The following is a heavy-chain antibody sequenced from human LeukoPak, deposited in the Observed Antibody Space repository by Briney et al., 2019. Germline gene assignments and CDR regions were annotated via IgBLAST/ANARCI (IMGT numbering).Heavy chain of an antibody. Sequence: SETLSLTCTVSGGSISSGDYYWSWIRQPPGKGLEWIGYIYYSGSTYYNPSLKSRVTISVDTSKNQFSLKLSSVTAADTAVYYCARARGWIYYFDYWGQGTLVTVSS. J-gene: IGHJ4*02. CDR3: ARARGWIYYFDY. CDR1: GGSISSGDYY. D-gene: IGHD6-19*01. V-gene: IGHV4-30-4*08. CDR2: IYYSGST.